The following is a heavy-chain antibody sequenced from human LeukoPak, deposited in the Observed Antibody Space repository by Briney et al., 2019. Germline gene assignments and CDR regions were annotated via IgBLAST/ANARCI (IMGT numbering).Heavy chain of an antibody. J-gene: IGHJ6*04. CDR3: ALRYFDWLSRSRVYYYYGMDV. D-gene: IGHD3-9*01. CDR1: GGTFSSYA. Sequence: SVRVSCKASGGTFSSYAISWVRQAPGQGLEWMGGIIPIFGTANYAQKLQGRVTITADESTSTAYMELSSLRSEDTAVYYCALRYFDWLSRSRVYYYYGMDVWGKGTTVTVSS. V-gene: IGHV1-69*01. CDR2: IIPIFGTA.